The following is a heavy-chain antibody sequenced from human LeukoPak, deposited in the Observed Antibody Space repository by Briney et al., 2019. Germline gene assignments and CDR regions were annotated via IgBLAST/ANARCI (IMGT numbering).Heavy chain of an antibody. V-gene: IGHV3-48*01. Sequence: GGSLRLSCAASGFTFSSYSMNWVRQAPGKGLEWVSYISSSSSTIYYADSVKGRFTISRDNAKNSLYLQMNSLRAEDTAVYYCARGGRGVDIVVVPAYHGYWGQGTLVTVSS. CDR2: ISSSSSTI. CDR1: GFTFSSYS. CDR3: ARGGRGVDIVVVPAYHGY. D-gene: IGHD2-2*01. J-gene: IGHJ4*02.